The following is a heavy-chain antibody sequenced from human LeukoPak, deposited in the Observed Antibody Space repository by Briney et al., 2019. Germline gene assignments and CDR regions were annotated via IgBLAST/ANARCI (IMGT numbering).Heavy chain of an antibody. CDR2: IYTSGST. V-gene: IGHV4-61*02. CDR3: ARGHSSGYYVSTLFDY. J-gene: IGHJ4*02. Sequence: SETLSLTCTASGGSISSGSYYWSWIRQPAGKGLEWIGRIYTSGSTNYNPSLKSRVIISVDTSKNQFSLKLSSVTAADTAVYYCARGHSSGYYVSTLFDYWGQGTLVTVSS. D-gene: IGHD3-22*01. CDR1: GGSISSGSYY.